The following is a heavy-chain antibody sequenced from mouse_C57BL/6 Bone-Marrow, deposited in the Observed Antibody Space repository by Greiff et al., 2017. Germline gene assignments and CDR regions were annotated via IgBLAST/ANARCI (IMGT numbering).Heavy chain of an antibody. J-gene: IGHJ2*01. V-gene: IGHV5-4*01. D-gene: IGHD2-4*01. CDR1: GFTFSSYA. CDR3: ARDDDYYLDY. Sequence: EVQLVESGGGLVKPGGSLKLSCAASGFTFSSYALSWVRQTPEKRLEWVATISDGGSYTYYPDNVKGRFTISRDNAKNNLYLQMSHLKSEDTAMYYCARDDDYYLDYGGQGTTLTVSS. CDR2: ISDGGSYT.